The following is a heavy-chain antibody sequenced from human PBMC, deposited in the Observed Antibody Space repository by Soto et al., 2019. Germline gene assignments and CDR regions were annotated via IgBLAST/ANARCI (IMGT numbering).Heavy chain of an antibody. V-gene: IGHV4-59*08. D-gene: IGHD2-21*01. Sequence: PSETLSLTCAVSGGSISGYYWGWIRQPPGKGLEWIGYIYYSGSINYNPSLKSRVTISVDTSKNKFSLKLGSVTAADSAVYYCARLRCSGGKCWDHLAYWGQGTLVTVSS. CDR1: GGSISGYY. CDR2: IYYSGSI. CDR3: ARLRCSGGKCWDHLAY. J-gene: IGHJ1*01.